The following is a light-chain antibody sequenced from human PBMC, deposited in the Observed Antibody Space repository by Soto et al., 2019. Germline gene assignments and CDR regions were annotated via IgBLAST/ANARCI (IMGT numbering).Light chain of an antibody. CDR2: AAS. J-gene: IGKJ3*01. CDR3: QHHDSYPLT. Sequence: IQLTQSPSSLSASVGDRVTITCRASQAITSYLAWYQQKPGTAPKLLIYAASTLQSGVPSRFSGSGSGTDVTLTISSLQPEDFATYYCQHHDSYPLTFGPGTKVDLK. V-gene: IGKV1-9*01. CDR1: QAITSY.